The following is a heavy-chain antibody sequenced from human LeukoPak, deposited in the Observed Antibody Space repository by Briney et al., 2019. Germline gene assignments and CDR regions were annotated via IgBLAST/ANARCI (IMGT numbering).Heavy chain of an antibody. CDR3: TRGTSTRSDY. V-gene: IGHV3-74*01. CDR2: INGDGSVT. Sequence: GGSLRLSYAASGFTFSSFWMHWVRQAPGKGLVWVSCINGDGSVTGYAGSAKGRFTISRDNAKNTLYLQMNSLRAEDTAVYYCTRGTSTRSDYWGPGTLVTVSS. D-gene: IGHD1-14*01. CDR1: GFTFSSFW. J-gene: IGHJ4*02.